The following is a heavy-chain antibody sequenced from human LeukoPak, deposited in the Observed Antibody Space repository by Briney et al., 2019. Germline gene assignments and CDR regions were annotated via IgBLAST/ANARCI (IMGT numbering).Heavy chain of an antibody. CDR3: TRAHYDILTGYSEADY. CDR2: IRSKAYGGTT. Sequence: GGSLRLSCTASGFTFGDYAMSWVRQAPGKGLEWVGFIRSKAYGGTTEYAASVKGRFTISRDDSKSIAYLQMNSLKTEDTAVYYCTRAHYDILTGYSEADYWGQGTLVTVSS. V-gene: IGHV3-49*04. CDR1: GFTFGDYA. J-gene: IGHJ4*02. D-gene: IGHD3-9*01.